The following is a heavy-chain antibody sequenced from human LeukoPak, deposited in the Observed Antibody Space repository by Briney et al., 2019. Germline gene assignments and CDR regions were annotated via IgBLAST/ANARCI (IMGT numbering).Heavy chain of an antibody. CDR3: GYSSGGHIDY. CDR2: INPNSGGT. J-gene: IGHJ4*02. V-gene: IGHV1-2*02. D-gene: IGHD6-19*01. Sequence: ASVKVSCKASGYTFTGYYMHWVRQAPGQGLEWMGWINPNSGGTNYAQKFQGRVTMTRNTSISTAYMELSSLRSEDTAVYYCGYSSGGHIDYWGQGTLVTVSS. CDR1: GYTFTGYY.